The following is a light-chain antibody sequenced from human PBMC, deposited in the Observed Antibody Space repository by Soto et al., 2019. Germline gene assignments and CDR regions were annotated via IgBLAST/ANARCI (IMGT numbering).Light chain of an antibody. V-gene: IGKV1-5*03. CDR1: QTISSW. Sequence: DIQMTQSPSTLSGSVGDRVTITCRASQTISSWLAWYQQKPGKAPKLLIYKASTLKSGVPSRFSGGGSGTDFTLTISSLQPEDVATYYCQQANSFPTFGRGTRLE. J-gene: IGKJ5*01. CDR2: KAS. CDR3: QQANSFPT.